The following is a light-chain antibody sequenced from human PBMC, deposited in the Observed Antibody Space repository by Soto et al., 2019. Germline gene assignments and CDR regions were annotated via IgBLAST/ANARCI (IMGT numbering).Light chain of an antibody. V-gene: IGLV1-44*01. CDR1: SSNIGSNT. Sequence: QSVLTQPPSAYGTPGQRVTISCSRSSSNIGSNTVNWYQQLPGTAPKLLIYSNNQRPSGVPDRFSGSKSGTSASLAISGLQSEDEADYYCAAWDDSLNGYVFGTGTKVTVL. J-gene: IGLJ1*01. CDR3: AAWDDSLNGYV. CDR2: SNN.